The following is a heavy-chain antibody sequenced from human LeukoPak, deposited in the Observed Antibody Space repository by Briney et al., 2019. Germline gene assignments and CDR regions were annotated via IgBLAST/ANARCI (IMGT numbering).Heavy chain of an antibody. CDR2: VYSGIAT. CDR1: GFTVGSTH. Sequence: GGSLRLSCAASGFTVGSTHMTWVRQAPGKGLEWVSLVYSGIATHYADSVKGRISISRDHSKNTLYVQMNSLRVEDTAVYYCARLQGYSVGYQYFYYMDVWGTGTTVTVSS. CDR3: ARLQGYSVGYQYFYYMDV. J-gene: IGHJ6*03. D-gene: IGHD5-18*01. V-gene: IGHV3-53*01.